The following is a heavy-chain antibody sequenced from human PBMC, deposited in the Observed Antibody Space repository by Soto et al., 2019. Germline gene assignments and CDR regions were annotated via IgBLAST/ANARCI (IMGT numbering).Heavy chain of an antibody. CDR1: GVSTSSYY. CDR2: TYNIGST. CDR3: ARRITAYGGYDGLDL. V-gene: IGHV4-59*08. D-gene: IGHD4-17*01. J-gene: IGHJ3*01. Sequence: QVPLQESGPGLVKPSETLSLTCTVSGVSTSSYYWSWIRQPPGKVLEWIAYTYNIGSTNYNPAHISRVTISVDPAKNPLSLKVKSVTAADTAVYYCARRITAYGGYDGLDLWGQGTMVTVSS.